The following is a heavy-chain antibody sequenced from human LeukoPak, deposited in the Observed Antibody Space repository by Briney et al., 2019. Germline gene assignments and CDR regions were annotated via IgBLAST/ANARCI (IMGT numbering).Heavy chain of an antibody. CDR1: GGSISSYY. CDR3: AREAGHRGIDY. D-gene: IGHD6-13*01. CDR2: IYYSGST. J-gene: IGHJ4*02. Sequence: SETLSLTCTVSGGSISSYYWSWIRHPPGKGLEWIGYIYYSGSTNCNPSLKSRVTISVDTSKNQFSLKLSSVTAADTAVYYCAREAGHRGIDYWGQGTLVTVSS. V-gene: IGHV4-59*01.